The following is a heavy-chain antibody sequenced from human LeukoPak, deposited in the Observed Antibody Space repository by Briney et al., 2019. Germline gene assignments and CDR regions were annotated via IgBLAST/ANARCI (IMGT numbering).Heavy chain of an antibody. CDR1: GFNFSSYW. CDR3: ARTVYSSGWDFDY. D-gene: IGHD6-19*01. V-gene: IGHV3-7*01. Sequence: GGSLRLSRAASGFNFSSYWMSWVRQAPGKGLEWVANIKQDGSEKYYVDSVKGRFTISRDNAKNSLYLQMNSLRAEDTAVYYCARTVYSSGWDFDYWGQGTLVTVSS. CDR2: IKQDGSEK. J-gene: IGHJ4*02.